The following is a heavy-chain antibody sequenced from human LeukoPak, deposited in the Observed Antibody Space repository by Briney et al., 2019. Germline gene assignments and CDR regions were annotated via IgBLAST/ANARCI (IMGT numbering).Heavy chain of an antibody. D-gene: IGHD3-9*01. CDR1: GGSFSGYY. Sequence: SETLSLTCAVYGGSFSGYYWSWIRQPPGKGLEWIGEINHSGSTNYNPSLKSRVTISVDTSKNQFSLKLSSVTVADTAVYYCARGASTLRYFDWLLYDYWGQGTLVTVSS. V-gene: IGHV4-34*01. CDR2: INHSGST. J-gene: IGHJ4*02. CDR3: ARGASTLRYFDWLLYDY.